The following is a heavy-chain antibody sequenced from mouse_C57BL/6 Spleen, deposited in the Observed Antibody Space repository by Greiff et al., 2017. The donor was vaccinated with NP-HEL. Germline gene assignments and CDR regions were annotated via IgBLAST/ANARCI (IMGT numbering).Heavy chain of an antibody. D-gene: IGHD1-1*01. CDR1: GYTFTDYE. CDR2: IDPETGGT. Sequence: QVHVKQSGAELVRPGASVTLSCKASGYTFTDYEMHWVKQTPVHGLEWIGAIDPETGGTAYNQKFKGKAILTADKSSSTAYMELRSLTSEDSAVYYCTRSTLYYGSSYRYFDVWGTGTTVTVSS. J-gene: IGHJ1*03. V-gene: IGHV1-15*01. CDR3: TRSTLYYGSSYRYFDV.